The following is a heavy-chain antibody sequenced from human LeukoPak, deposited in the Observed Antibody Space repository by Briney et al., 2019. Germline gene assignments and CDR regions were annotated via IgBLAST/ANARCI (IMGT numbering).Heavy chain of an antibody. CDR3: ANDYGDYGYDY. D-gene: IGHD4-17*01. Sequence: VKISCKVSGYTFTDYYMHWVQQAPGKGLEWMGLADPEDGETTYAEKFQGRVTITADTSTDTAYMELSSLRSEDTAVYYCANDYGDYGYDYWGQGTLVTVSS. CDR2: ADPEDGET. CDR1: GYTFTDYY. J-gene: IGHJ4*02. V-gene: IGHV1-69-2*01.